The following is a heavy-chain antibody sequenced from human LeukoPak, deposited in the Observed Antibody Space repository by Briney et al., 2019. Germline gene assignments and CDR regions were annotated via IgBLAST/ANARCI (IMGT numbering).Heavy chain of an antibody. CDR3: ARGRGLYYYGSGSYDY. J-gene: IGHJ4*02. CDR2: INHSGST. Sequence: SETLSLTCAVYGGSFSGYYWSWTRQPPGKGLEWIGEINHSGSTNYNPSLKSRVTISVDTSKNQFSLKLSSVTAADTAVYYCARGRGLYYYGSGSYDYWGQGALVTVSS. D-gene: IGHD3-10*01. CDR1: GGSFSGYY. V-gene: IGHV4-34*01.